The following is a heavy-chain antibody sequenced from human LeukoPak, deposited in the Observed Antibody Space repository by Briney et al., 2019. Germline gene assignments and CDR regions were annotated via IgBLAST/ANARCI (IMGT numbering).Heavy chain of an antibody. V-gene: IGHV4-59*01. CDR2: IYYSGST. CDR3: ARRGYCSGGSCYWD. J-gene: IGHJ4*02. D-gene: IGHD2-15*01. Sequence: PSETLSLTCTVSGGSMSSYYWSWIRQPPGKGLEWIGYIYYSGSTNYNPSLKSRVTISVDTSKNQFSLKLSSVTAADTAVYYCARRGYCSGGSCYWDWGQGTLVTVSS. CDR1: GGSMSSYY.